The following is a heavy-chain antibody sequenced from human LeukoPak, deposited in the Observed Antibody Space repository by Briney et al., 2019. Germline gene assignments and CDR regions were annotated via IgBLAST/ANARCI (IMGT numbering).Heavy chain of an antibody. CDR3: TTDKFTVRWRYYYDSSGYYPFDY. Sequence: QPGGSLRLSCAASGFTFSSYAMSWVRQAPGKGLEWVSAISGSGGSTYYADSVKGRFTISRDNSKNTLYLQMNSLKTEDTAVYYCTTDKFTVRWRYYYDSSGYYPFDYWGQGTLVTVSS. J-gene: IGHJ4*02. D-gene: IGHD3-22*01. CDR1: GFTFSSYA. CDR2: ISGSGGST. V-gene: IGHV3-23*01.